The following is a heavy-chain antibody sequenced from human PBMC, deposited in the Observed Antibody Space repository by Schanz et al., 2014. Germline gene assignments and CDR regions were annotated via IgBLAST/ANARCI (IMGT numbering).Heavy chain of an antibody. CDR2: MNPNSGNT. D-gene: IGHD6-19*01. CDR1: GYNITSND. J-gene: IGHJ4*02. Sequence: QVHLVQSGAEVKKPGASVKVSCKASGYNITSNDVTWVRQATGQGLEWMGWMNPNSGNTGYAQKFQGRVTMTTDTSTSTAYMELTSLRSDDTAVYYCARGGYSSGWYDRDIAHFDYWGQGTLVTVSS. CDR3: ARGGYSSGWYDRDIAHFDY. V-gene: IGHV1-8*01.